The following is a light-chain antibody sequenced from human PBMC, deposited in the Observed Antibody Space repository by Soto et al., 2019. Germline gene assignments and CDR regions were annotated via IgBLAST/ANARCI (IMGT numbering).Light chain of an antibody. CDR3: QQSYSVPWT. CDR2: AAS. Sequence: DIQMTQSPSSLSASVGDRVTISCRASQTISTYLNWYQQKPGKAPNLLIYAASILQSGVPSRFSGSGSGTDFTLTINSLQPEDFASYYCQQSYSVPWTFGHGTKADIK. V-gene: IGKV1-39*01. CDR1: QTISTY. J-gene: IGKJ1*01.